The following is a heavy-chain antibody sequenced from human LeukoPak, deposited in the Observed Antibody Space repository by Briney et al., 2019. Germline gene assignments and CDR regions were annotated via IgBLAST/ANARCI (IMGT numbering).Heavy chain of an antibody. CDR3: ARGPLSYDYVWGSYRSDAFDI. D-gene: IGHD3-16*02. V-gene: IGHV4-38-2*02. Sequence: SETLSLTCTVSGYSISSGYYWGWIRQPPGKGLEWIGSIYHSGSTYYNPSLKSRVTISVDTSKNQFSLKLSSVTAADTAVYYCARGPLSYDYVWGSYRSDAFDIWGQGTMVTVSS. J-gene: IGHJ3*02. CDR1: GYSISSGYY. CDR2: IYHSGST.